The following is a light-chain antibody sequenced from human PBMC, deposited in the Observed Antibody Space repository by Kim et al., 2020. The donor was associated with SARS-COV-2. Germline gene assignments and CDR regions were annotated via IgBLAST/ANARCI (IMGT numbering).Light chain of an antibody. J-gene: IGKJ2*03. CDR1: QTVFYNSNNKNY. V-gene: IGKV4-1*01. CDR2: WAS. Sequence: RATSNCKSSQTVFYNSNNKNYLAWDQQKPGQAPKLLIYWASIRESGVSDRFSGSGSETDFTLTISSLQAEDVAVYYCQQYYSTPPSFGQGTKLEIK. CDR3: QQYYSTPPS.